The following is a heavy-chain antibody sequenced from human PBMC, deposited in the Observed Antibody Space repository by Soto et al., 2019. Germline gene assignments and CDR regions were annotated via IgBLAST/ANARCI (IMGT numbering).Heavy chain of an antibody. CDR2: ISADNGNT. CDR3: VGELAAAGTGPGDV. CDR1: GYTFTSYG. Sequence: ASVKVSCKASGYTFTSYGISWVRQAPGQGLEWIGWISADNGNTNYAQKLQERVTITRDMSTTTAYMELSSLRSEDTAVYYCVGELAAAGTGPGDVWGKGTTVTVSS. J-gene: IGHJ6*04. V-gene: IGHV1-18*01. D-gene: IGHD6-13*01.